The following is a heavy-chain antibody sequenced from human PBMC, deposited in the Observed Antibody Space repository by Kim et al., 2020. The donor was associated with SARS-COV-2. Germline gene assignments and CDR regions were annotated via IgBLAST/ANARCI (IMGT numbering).Heavy chain of an antibody. J-gene: IGHJ6*02. Sequence: GGSLRLSCAASGFTFSRYSMNWVRQAPGKGLEWVSSISGDRSYIYYADSVKGRFTISRDHAKNSLYLQMNGLIVEDTAVYYCARDRRMYYHDSSGYYYYEMDVWGQGTTVTVSS. D-gene: IGHD3-22*01. CDR1: GFTFSRYS. V-gene: IGHV3-21*06. CDR2: ISGDRSYI. CDR3: ARDRRMYYHDSSGYYYYEMDV.